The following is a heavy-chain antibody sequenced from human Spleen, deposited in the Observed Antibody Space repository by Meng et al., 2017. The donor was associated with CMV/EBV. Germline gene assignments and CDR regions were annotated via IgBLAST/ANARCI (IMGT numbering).Heavy chain of an antibody. CDR1: GGSFSGYY. D-gene: IGHD6-19*01. CDR2: INHSGST. J-gene: IGHJ4*02. Sequence: AQLQQWGAGLLKPSETLSLTCAVYGGSFSGYYWSWIRQPPGKGLEWIGEINHSGSTNYNPSLKSRVTISVDTSKNQFSLKLSSVTAADTAVYYCARGGQWRIRWPTDYWGQGTLVTVSS. V-gene: IGHV4-34*01. CDR3: ARGGQWRIRWPTDY.